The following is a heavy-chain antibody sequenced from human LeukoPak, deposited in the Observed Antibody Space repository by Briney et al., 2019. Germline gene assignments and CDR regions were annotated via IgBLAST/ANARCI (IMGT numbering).Heavy chain of an antibody. CDR2: INSDGSAT. CDR3: TRDHGLDV. V-gene: IGHV3-74*01. J-gene: IGHJ6*02. CDR1: GFTFSSYW. Sequence: GGSLRLSCAASGFTFSSYWMSWVRQAPGKGLIWVSQINSDGSATSCADPVKGRCTISRDNAKNMLYLEMNSQRVEDTAVYFCTRDHGLDVWGQGTTVTVSS.